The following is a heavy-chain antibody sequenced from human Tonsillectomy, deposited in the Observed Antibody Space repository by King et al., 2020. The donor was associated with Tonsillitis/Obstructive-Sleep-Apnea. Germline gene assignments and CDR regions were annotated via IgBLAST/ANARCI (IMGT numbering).Heavy chain of an antibody. J-gene: IGHJ3*01. CDR1: GGTLSNYG. CDR3: ARAPLLPVDGENAFDV. V-gene: IGHV1-69*12. CDR2: IIPNSGTA. Sequence: VQLVQSGAEVKRPGSSVKVSCKTPGGTLSNYGFSWVRQAPGHGLEWMGGIIPNSGTANYAQKFLGRVRMTADESTSTAYIELNSLRSDDTAVYYCARAPLLPVDGENAFDVWGQGTLVTVSS. D-gene: IGHD4-17*01.